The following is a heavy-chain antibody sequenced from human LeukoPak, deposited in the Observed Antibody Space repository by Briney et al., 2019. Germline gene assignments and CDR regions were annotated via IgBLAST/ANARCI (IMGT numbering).Heavy chain of an antibody. CDR2: INPNSGGT. V-gene: IGHV1-2*02. D-gene: IGHD3-10*01. CDR3: ARDRSYGSGSYAWFDP. Sequence: PLASVKVPCKASGYTFTGYYMHWVRQAPGQGLEWMGWINPNSGGTNYAQKFQGRVTMTRDTSISTAYMELSRLRSDDTAVYYCARDRSYGSGSYAWFDPWGQGTLVTVSS. CDR1: GYTFTGYY. J-gene: IGHJ5*02.